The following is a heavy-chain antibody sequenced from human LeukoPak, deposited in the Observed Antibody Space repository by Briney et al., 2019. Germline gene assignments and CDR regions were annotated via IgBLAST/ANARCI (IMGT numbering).Heavy chain of an antibody. Sequence: GGSLRLSCAASGFTFSSYAMNWVRQAPGKGLEWVSAISGSGGSTYYADSVKDRFTISRDNSKNTLYLQMNSLRAEDTAVYYCAKNFDYSGSYQGYWGQGTLVTVSS. D-gene: IGHD3-22*01. CDR3: AKNFDYSGSYQGY. CDR2: ISGSGGST. CDR1: GFTFSSYA. J-gene: IGHJ4*02. V-gene: IGHV3-23*01.